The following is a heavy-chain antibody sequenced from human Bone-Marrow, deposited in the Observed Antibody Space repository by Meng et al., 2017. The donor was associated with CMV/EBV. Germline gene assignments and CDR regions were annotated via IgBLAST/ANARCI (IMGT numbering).Heavy chain of an antibody. Sequence: GSLRLSCTVSGGSISSSSYYWGWIRQPPGKGLEWIGSIYYSGSTYYNPSLKSRVTISVDTSKNQFSLKLSSVTAADTAVYYCARDRWIQLGDQPIAHWGQGKRVNGAS. CDR2: IYYSGST. V-gene: IGHV4-39*07. CDR3: ARDRWIQLGDQPIAH. D-gene: IGHD5-18*01. CDR1: GGSISSSSYY. J-gene: IGHJ4*02.